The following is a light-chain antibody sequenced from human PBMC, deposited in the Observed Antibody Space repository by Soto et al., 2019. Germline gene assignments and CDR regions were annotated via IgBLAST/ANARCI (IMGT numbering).Light chain of an antibody. J-gene: IGLJ1*01. V-gene: IGLV1-51*01. CDR1: SSNIGGNS. CDR3: GSWDSSLSADV. CDR2: DDN. Sequence: QSVMTQPPSVSAAPEQKVTISCSGSSSNIGGNSVSWYQQLPGTAPKLLIYDDNKRPSGIPDRFSGSKSGTSATLGITGFQTGDEADYYCGSWDSSLSADVFGTGTKLTVL.